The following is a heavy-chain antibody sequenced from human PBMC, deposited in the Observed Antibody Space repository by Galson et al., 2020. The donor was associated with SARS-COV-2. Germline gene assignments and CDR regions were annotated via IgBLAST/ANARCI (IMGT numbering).Heavy chain of an antibody. CDR1: NGSISSDY. CDR2: FHSVGST. D-gene: IGHD2-2*02. CDR3: ARYTTSSVSFDY. V-gene: IGHV4-4*08. J-gene: IGHJ4*02. Sequence: SETLSLTCSVSNGSISSDYWAWIRQTPGKGLEWIGYFHSVGSTNYNPSLKSRVTISVDTSKNRFSLKLSSLTAADTAVYFCARYTTSSVSFDYWGQGTLVTVSS.